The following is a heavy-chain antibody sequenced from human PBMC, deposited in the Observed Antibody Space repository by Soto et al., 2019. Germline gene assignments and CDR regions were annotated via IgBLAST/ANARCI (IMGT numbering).Heavy chain of an antibody. CDR1: GFSLSTSGVG. V-gene: IGHV2-5*02. D-gene: IGHD4-17*01. J-gene: IGHJ6*02. CDR3: AHTLIQRSTYYYGMDV. Sequence: QITLKESGPALVKVTQTLTLTCTFSGFSLSTSGVGVAWSRQPPGKALEWLALIYWDDDNHYSPSLKSRLTITKDTTKNQVVLTMTNMDPVHTATYYCAHTLIQRSTYYYGMDVWGQGTTVTVSS. CDR2: IYWDDDN.